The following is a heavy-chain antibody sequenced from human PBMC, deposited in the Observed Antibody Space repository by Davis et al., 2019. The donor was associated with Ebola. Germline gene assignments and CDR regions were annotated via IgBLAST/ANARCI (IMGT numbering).Heavy chain of an antibody. V-gene: IGHV4-59*01. CDR3: AGSSWYKPGGY. CDR1: GGSISSYY. D-gene: IGHD6-13*01. Sequence: SETLSLTCTVSGGSISSYYWSWIRQPPGKGLEWIGYIYYSGSTNYNPSLKSRVTISVDTSKSQFSLKLSSVTAADTAVYYCAGSSWYKPGGYWGQGTLVTVSS. J-gene: IGHJ4*02. CDR2: IYYSGST.